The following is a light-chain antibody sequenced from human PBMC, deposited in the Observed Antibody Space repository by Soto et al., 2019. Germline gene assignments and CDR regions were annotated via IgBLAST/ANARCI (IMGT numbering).Light chain of an antibody. CDR2: GAS. CDR3: QLYGSSPLFT. CDR1: QGVSSSY. J-gene: IGKJ3*01. Sequence: EIVLTQSPGTLSLSPGERVTLSCRASQGVSSSYLAWYQQKPGQAPRLLIYGASSRATGIPERFRGSGSGTSFTLTISSREHEDFVVYYYQLYGSSPLFTFGPGTKVDIK. V-gene: IGKV3-20*01.